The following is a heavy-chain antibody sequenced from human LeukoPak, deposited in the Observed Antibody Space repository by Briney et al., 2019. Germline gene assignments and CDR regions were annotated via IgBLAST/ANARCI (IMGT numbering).Heavy chain of an antibody. Sequence: GGSLRLSCAASGFTFSSYGMSWVRQAPGKGLDWVSGISGGGSSTYYADSVKGRFTISRDNSKNTLYLQMNSLRAEDTAVYYCAKIGANVGSWGPGAPVTLSS. CDR1: GFTFSSYG. CDR2: ISGGGSST. CDR3: AKIGANVGS. J-gene: IGHJ5*02. D-gene: IGHD4/OR15-4a*01. V-gene: IGHV3-23*01.